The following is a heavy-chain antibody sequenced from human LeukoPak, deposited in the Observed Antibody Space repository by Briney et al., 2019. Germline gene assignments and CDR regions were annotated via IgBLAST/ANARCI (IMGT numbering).Heavy chain of an antibody. Sequence: SGGSLRLSCAASGFTFSSYWMHWVRQVPGKGLMWVSRIDTGGSGTRYADSVKGRFTISRDNAKNTAYLQMNSLRAEDTAVYYCARGGVGITIFGVVIMGDYWGQGTLVTVSS. CDR1: GFTFSSYW. CDR2: IDTGGSGT. J-gene: IGHJ4*02. D-gene: IGHD3-3*01. CDR3: ARGGVGITIFGVVIMGDY. V-gene: IGHV3-74*01.